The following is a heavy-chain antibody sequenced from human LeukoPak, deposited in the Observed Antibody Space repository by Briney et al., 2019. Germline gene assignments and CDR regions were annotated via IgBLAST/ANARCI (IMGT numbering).Heavy chain of an antibody. V-gene: IGHV3-74*01. CDR1: GNYW. J-gene: IGHJ4*02. CDR2: INSDGSWT. Sequence: GGSLRLSCAASGNYWMYWVRQAPGKGLVWVSHINSDGSWTSYADSVKGRFTISKDNAKNTVYLQMNSLRAEDTAVYYCVSFYETYWGRGTLVTVSS. D-gene: IGHD2/OR15-2a*01. CDR3: VSFYETY.